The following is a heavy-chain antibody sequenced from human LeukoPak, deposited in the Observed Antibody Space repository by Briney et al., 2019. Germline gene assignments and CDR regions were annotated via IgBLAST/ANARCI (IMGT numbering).Heavy chain of an antibody. CDR1: GFTFSRFG. V-gene: IGHV3-30*03. CDR3: ARDPSSWYYYYMDV. J-gene: IGHJ6*03. D-gene: IGHD6-13*01. CDR2: ISYDGSNK. Sequence: GGSLRLSCAASGFTFSRFGMHWVRQAPGKGLEWVAVISYDGSNKYYTDSVKGRFTISRDNSKNTLYLQMNSLRAEDTAVYYCARDPSSWYYYYMDVWGKGTTVTASS.